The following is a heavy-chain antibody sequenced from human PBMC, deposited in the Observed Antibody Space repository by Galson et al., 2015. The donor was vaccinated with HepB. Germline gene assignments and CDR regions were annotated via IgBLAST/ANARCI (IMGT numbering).Heavy chain of an antibody. CDR1: GFTFSNYA. CDR2: VSAGGGT. V-gene: IGHV3-23*01. Sequence: SLRLSCAASGFTFSNYAMSWVRQAPGKGLEWVSGVSAGGGTYYADSVKGRVTISRDNSKSTLFLQMNSLKPEDTAKYYCAKQISVYIYNRFDYWGQGTLVTVSS. CDR3: AKQISVYIYNRFDY. J-gene: IGHJ4*02. D-gene: IGHD5-18*01.